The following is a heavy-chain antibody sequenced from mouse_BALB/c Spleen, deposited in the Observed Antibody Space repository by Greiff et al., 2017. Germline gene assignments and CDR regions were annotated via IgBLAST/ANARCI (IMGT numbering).Heavy chain of an antibody. CDR3: VSGDGYDGEEFAY. D-gene: IGHD2-2*01. Sequence: EVKLVESGGGLVQPKGSLKLSCAASGFTFNTYAMNWVRQAPGKGLEWVARIRSKSNNYATYYADSVKDRFTISRDDSQSMLYLQMNNLKTEDTAMYYCVSGDGYDGEEFAYWGQGTLVTVSA. CDR2: IRSKSNNYAT. V-gene: IGHV10-1*02. CDR1: GFTFNTYA. J-gene: IGHJ3*01.